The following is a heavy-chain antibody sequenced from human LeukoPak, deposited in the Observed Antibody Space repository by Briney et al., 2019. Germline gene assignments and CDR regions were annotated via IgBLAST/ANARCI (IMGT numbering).Heavy chain of an antibody. CDR1: GYSFTSYW. D-gene: IGHD3-10*01. CDR2: IYPGDSDT. Sequence: RGESLKISCKGSGYSFTSYWIGWVRQMPGKGLEWMGIIYPGDSDTRYSPSFQGQVTSSADKSISTAYLQWSSLKASDTAMYYCARHVAGSGSYYAFDIWGQGTMVTVSS. J-gene: IGHJ3*02. CDR3: ARHVAGSGSYYAFDI. V-gene: IGHV5-51*01.